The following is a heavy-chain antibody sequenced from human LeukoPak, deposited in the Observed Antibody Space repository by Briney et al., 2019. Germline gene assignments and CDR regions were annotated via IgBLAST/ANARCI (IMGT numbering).Heavy chain of an antibody. Sequence: GGSLRLSCATSGFTFSSYWMHWVRQAPGKGLEWVSGIRGSGGSTFYADSVKGRFTISRDNSKNTLNLQMNSLRAEDTAVYYCAKSQLVGATYALDIWGQGTMVTVSS. CDR2: IRGSGGST. V-gene: IGHV3-23*01. D-gene: IGHD1-26*01. J-gene: IGHJ3*02. CDR1: GFTFSSYW. CDR3: AKSQLVGATYALDI.